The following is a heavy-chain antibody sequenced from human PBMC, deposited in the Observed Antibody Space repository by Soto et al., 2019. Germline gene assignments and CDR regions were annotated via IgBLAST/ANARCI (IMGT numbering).Heavy chain of an antibody. D-gene: IGHD1-7*01. Sequence: ASVKVSCKASGYTFTSYAMHWVRQAPVQRLEWKGWINAGNGNTKYSQRFQGTVTITRNTSASTAYMELSSLRSEDTAVYYCARDRGTEYYFDYWGQGTLVTVSS. V-gene: IGHV1-3*01. CDR1: GYTFTSYA. J-gene: IGHJ4*02. CDR2: INAGNGNT. CDR3: ARDRGTEYYFDY.